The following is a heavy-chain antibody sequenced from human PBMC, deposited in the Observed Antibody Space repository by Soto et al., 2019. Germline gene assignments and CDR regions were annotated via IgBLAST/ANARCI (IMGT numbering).Heavy chain of an antibody. D-gene: IGHD3-10*01. J-gene: IGHJ5*02. V-gene: IGHV3-30*18. CDR1: GFPFSSYG. CDR3: AKDQEWFGELPNWFDP. CDR2: ISYDGSNK. Sequence: QVQLVESGGGVVQTGRSLRLSCSASGFPFSSYGMHWVRQAPGKGLEWVAVISYDGSNKYYADSVKGRFTISRDTSKNTLYLQMNSLRAEDTAVYYCAKDQEWFGELPNWFDPWGQGTLVTVSS.